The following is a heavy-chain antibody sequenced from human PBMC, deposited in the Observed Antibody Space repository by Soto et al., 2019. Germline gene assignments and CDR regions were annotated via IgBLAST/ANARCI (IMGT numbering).Heavy chain of an antibody. CDR1: GFTFSNYW. Sequence: EVQLVESGGGLVQPGGSLRLSCAASGFTFSNYWMYWVRQAPGKGLVWVSRISDDGGSTTYADSVKGRFTISRDNAKNMLYLQMNSLRAEDTAVYYCVRAGANDFWGQGTLVTVSS. D-gene: IGHD7-27*01. V-gene: IGHV3-74*01. J-gene: IGHJ4*02. CDR2: ISDDGGST. CDR3: VRAGANDF.